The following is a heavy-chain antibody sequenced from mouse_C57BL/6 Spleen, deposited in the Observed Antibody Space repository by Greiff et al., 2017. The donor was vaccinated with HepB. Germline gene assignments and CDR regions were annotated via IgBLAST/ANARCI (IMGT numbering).Heavy chain of an antibody. D-gene: IGHD1-1*01. CDR2: IDPSDSYT. J-gene: IGHJ2*01. Sequence: QVQLQQSGAELVMPGASVKLSCKASGYTFTSYWMHWVKQRPGQGLEWIGEIDPSDSYTNYNQKFKGKSTLTVDKSSITAYMQLSSLTSEDSAVYYCARYYYGSSKYYFDYWGQGTTLTVSS. CDR1: GYTFTSYW. V-gene: IGHV1-69*01. CDR3: ARYYYGSSKYYFDY.